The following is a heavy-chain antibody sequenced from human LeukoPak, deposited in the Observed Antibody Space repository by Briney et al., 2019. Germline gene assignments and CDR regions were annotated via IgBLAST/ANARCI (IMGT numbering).Heavy chain of an antibody. CDR3: ARHGDYARIDY. D-gene: IGHD4-17*01. Sequence: GGSLTLSCAASGFTFSSYSMNWVRQAPGKGLEWVSSISSSSSYIYYADSVKGRFTISRDNAKNSLYLQKNSLRAEDTAVYYCARHGDYARIDYWGQGTLVTVSS. CDR2: ISSSSSYI. V-gene: IGHV3-21*01. CDR1: GFTFSSYS. J-gene: IGHJ4*02.